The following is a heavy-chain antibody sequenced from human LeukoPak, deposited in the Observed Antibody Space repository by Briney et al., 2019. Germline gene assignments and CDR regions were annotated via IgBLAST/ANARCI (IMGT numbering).Heavy chain of an antibody. CDR1: GGSISSGGYY. CDR2: INHSGST. V-gene: IGHV4-39*07. J-gene: IGHJ3*02. CDR3: ARGKTAFDI. Sequence: SETLSLTCTVSGGSISSGGYYWSWIRQPPGKGLEWIGEINHSGSTNYNPSLKSRVTISVDTSKNQFSLKLSSVTAADTAVYYCARGKTAFDIWGQGTMVTVSS.